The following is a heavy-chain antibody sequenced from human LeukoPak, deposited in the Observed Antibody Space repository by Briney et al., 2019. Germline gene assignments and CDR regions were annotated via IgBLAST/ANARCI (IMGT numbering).Heavy chain of an antibody. D-gene: IGHD3-10*01. CDR2: IYYSGST. Sequence: GSLRLSCAASGFTVSSNYMSWIRQPPGKGLEWIGYIYYSGSTNYNPSLKSRVTISVDTSKSQFSLKLSSVTAADTAVYYCARTASGQFDYWGQGTLVTVSS. CDR1: GFTVSSNY. J-gene: IGHJ4*02. V-gene: IGHV4-59*02. CDR3: ARTASGQFDY.